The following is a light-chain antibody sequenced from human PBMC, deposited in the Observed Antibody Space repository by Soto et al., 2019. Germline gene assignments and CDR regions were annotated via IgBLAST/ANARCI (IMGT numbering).Light chain of an antibody. V-gene: IGKV3-20*01. Sequence: VVLTQSPGTLSLSPGERATLSCRASQTISHKYLAWFQQKAGQAPRLHIHSVSVRATGAPDRFSGSGSGTDFTLTISRLEPEDFAVYYCQLYSGSPWTFGQGTKVEV. J-gene: IGKJ1*01. CDR1: QTISHKY. CDR3: QLYSGSPWT. CDR2: SVS.